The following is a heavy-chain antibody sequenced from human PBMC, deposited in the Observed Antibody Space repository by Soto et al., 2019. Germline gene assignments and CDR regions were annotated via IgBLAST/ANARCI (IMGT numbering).Heavy chain of an antibody. CDR2: ISAYNGNT. Sequence: QVHVVQSGGEVKKPGASVKVSCKASGYPFTSSGFSWVRQAPGQGLEWMGWISAYNGNTLYAQKFKGRVTMTTDTSTSTAYMELGSLRSDDTAVYYCATDPYCGSAPGCSALDAWGQGTTVTVSS. D-gene: IGHD2-21*01. CDR1: GYPFTSSG. J-gene: IGHJ6*02. V-gene: IGHV1-18*04. CDR3: ATDPYCGSAPGCSALDA.